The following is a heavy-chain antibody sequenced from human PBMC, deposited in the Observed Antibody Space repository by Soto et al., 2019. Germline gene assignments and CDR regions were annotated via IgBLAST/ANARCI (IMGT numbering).Heavy chain of an antibody. Sequence: GGSLRLSCAASGFTFSSYAMSWVRQAPGKGLEWVSAISGSGGSTYYADSVKGRFTISRDNSKNTLYLQMNSLRAEDTAVYYCAKDSRYCSSTSCPLDAFDIWGQGTMVTVSS. D-gene: IGHD2-2*01. CDR1: GFTFSSYA. J-gene: IGHJ3*02. V-gene: IGHV3-23*01. CDR3: AKDSRYCSSTSCPLDAFDI. CDR2: ISGSGGST.